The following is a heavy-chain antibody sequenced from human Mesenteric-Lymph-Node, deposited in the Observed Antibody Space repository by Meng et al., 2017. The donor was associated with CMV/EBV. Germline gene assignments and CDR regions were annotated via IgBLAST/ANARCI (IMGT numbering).Heavy chain of an antibody. CDR2: INPNSGGT. CDR3: ARADITMVRGIIITSRWFDP. D-gene: IGHD3-10*01. V-gene: IGHV1-2*06. Sequence: TDYYRHWVRQAPGQGLEWMGRINPNSGGTNYAQNFQGRVTMTRDTSISTAYMELSRLRSDDTAVYYCARADITMVRGIIITSRWFDPWGQGTLVTVSS. J-gene: IGHJ5*02. CDR1: TDYY.